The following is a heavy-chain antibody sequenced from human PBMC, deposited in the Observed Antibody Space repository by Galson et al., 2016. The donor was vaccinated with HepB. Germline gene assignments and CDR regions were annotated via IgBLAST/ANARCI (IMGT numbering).Heavy chain of an antibody. Sequence: SLRLSCATSGFSFTDYALHWVRRAPGKGLEWVAVISHDGHNTFYADSVKDRFTISRDTSKNTVFLEMHSLRDDDTSMYYCARDLGPSVGFGTPDGFDVWGQGTMVIVSS. V-gene: IGHV3-30*04. CDR2: ISHDGHNT. CDR1: GFSFTDYA. D-gene: IGHD3-10*01. CDR3: ARDLGPSVGFGTPDGFDV. J-gene: IGHJ3*01.